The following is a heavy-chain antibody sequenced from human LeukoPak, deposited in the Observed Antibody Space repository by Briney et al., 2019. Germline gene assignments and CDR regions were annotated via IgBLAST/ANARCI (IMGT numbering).Heavy chain of an antibody. Sequence: ASVKVSCKASGYTFTSYYMHWVRQAPGQGLEWMGIINPSGGSTSYAQKFQGRVTMTRNTSTSTAYMGLSSLRSEDTAVYYYARGGTVTRTGDYWGQGTLVTVSS. CDR1: GYTFTSYY. D-gene: IGHD4-17*01. J-gene: IGHJ4*02. V-gene: IGHV1-46*01. CDR3: ARGGTVTRTGDY. CDR2: INPSGGST.